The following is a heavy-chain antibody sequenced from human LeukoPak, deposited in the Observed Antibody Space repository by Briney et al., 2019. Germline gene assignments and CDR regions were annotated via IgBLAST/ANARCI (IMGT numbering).Heavy chain of an antibody. J-gene: IGHJ3*02. Sequence: PGGSLRLSCAASGFTFSSYTMNWVRQAPGKGLEWVSSISSSNTYIYYADSVKGRFTISRDNAKNSLYLQMNSLRAEDTAVYYCARSVGARGAFDIWGQGTMVTVSS. CDR3: ARSVGARGAFDI. CDR1: GFTFSSYT. V-gene: IGHV3-21*01. CDR2: ISSSNTYI. D-gene: IGHD1-26*01.